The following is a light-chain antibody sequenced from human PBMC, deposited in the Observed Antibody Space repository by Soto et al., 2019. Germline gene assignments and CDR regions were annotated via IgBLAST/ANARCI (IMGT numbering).Light chain of an antibody. V-gene: IGKV3-20*01. J-gene: IGKJ3*01. CDR1: QSVNSNY. CDR3: QQYGSSQFT. CDR2: DTS. Sequence: EIVLMQSPGTLSLSPGEGATLSCRASQSVNSNYLAWYQQKPGQAPTVLIFDTSRRATGVPDRFSGSGSGTDFTLTISRLEPDDFAVDYCQQYGSSQFTFGPGTKVN.